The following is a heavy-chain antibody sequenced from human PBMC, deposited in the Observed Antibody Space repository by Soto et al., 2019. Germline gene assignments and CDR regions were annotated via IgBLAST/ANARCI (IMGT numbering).Heavy chain of an antibody. J-gene: IGHJ4*01. Sequence: SETLSLTCTVSGGSISSGGYYWSWIRQHPGKGLEWIGYIYYSGSTYYNPSLKSRVTISVDTSKNQFSLKLSSVTAADTAVYYSVRSSTSSNYFDYWGHGTPLT. CDR2: IYYSGST. CDR3: VRSSTSSNYFDY. CDR1: GGSISSGGYY. V-gene: IGHV4-31*03. D-gene: IGHD2-2*01.